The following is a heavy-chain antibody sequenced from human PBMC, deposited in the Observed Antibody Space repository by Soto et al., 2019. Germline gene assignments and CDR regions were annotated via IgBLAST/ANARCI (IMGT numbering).Heavy chain of an antibody. V-gene: IGHV3-48*03. CDR2: ISSSGSTI. Sequence: PGGSLRLSCAASGFTFSSYEMNWVRQAPGKGLEWVSYISSSGSTIYYADSVKGRFTISRDNAKNSLYLQMNSLRAEDTAVYYCASTDFWSGYYTAIYGMDVWGQGTTVTVSS. CDR3: ASTDFWSGYYTAIYGMDV. D-gene: IGHD3-3*01. CDR1: GFTFSSYE. J-gene: IGHJ6*02.